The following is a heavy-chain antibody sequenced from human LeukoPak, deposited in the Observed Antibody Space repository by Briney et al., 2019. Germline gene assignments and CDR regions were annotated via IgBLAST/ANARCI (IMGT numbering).Heavy chain of an antibody. CDR3: TRAPFPGIY. V-gene: IGHV1-8*01. D-gene: IGHD3-10*01. J-gene: IGHJ4*02. CDR1: GYTFTTYD. Sequence: ASVKVSCKASGYTFTTYDINWVRQATGQGLEWMGWMNPDSGNTGYAQKFQGRVTMTRDTSINTAYMELSSLTSDDTAVYYCTRAPFPGIYWGQGTPVTVSS. CDR2: MNPDSGNT.